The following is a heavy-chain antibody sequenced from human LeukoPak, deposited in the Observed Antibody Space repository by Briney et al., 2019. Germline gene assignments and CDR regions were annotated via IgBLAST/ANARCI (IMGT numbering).Heavy chain of an antibody. CDR1: GYTFTSYG. D-gene: IGHD6-6*01. CDR3: ARTKMESIAARPWNWFDP. J-gene: IGHJ5*02. CDR2: ISAYNGNT. V-gene: IGHV1-18*01. Sequence: GASVKVSCKASGYTFTSYGISWVRQAPGQGLEWMGWISAYNGNTNYAQKLQGRVTMTRDMSTSTVYMELSSLRSEDTAVYYCARTKMESIAARPWNWFDPWGQGTLVTVSS.